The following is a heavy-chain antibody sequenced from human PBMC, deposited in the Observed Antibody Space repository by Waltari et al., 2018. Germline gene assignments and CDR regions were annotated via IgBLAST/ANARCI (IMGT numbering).Heavy chain of an antibody. J-gene: IGHJ6*02. V-gene: IGHV3-74*01. CDR3: ARVARKTYSSPVPGRDYYYGMDV. Sequence: EEQLVESGGGLIQPGESLRVSCAVSGFTFNKSWMNWVRQSQGKGLVWVARINSDGSDTSYADFVKGRFTISRDNAKNTVYLQMKSLRAEDTAVYFCARVARKTYSSPVPGRDYYYGMDVWGLGTTVTVSS. D-gene: IGHD3-22*01. CDR2: INSDGSDT. CDR1: GFTFNKSW.